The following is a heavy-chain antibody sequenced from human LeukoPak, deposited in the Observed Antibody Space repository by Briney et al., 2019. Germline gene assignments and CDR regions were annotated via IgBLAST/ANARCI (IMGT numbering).Heavy chain of an antibody. CDR1: GFSLSDYY. V-gene: IGHV3-11*01. CDR2: ITATGRAT. J-gene: IGHJ4*02. D-gene: IGHD3-10*01. CDR3: TRERRWSYHAFES. Sequence: PGGSLRLSCAASGFSLSDYYMSWGRQAPGKKPEWISYITATGRATDYADSVKGRFTISRDSAKNSVVLQMDRLRPEDTAVYFCTRERRWSYHAFESWGQGTLVSVSS.